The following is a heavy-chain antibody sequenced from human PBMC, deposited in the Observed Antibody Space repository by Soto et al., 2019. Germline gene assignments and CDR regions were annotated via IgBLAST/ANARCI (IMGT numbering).Heavy chain of an antibody. V-gene: IGHV1-18*01. CDR1: GYSFTNYG. CDR3: ARDRGVAPPVAGNTHYYYYMDV. Sequence: QDQLVQSGVEVKKPGASVKVSCKASGYSFTNYGITWVRQAPGQGFEWMGWISAYNGNTNYAQKFQGRVTLTTYASTITAYLELRSLRSDDTAVYYCARDRGVAPPVAGNTHYYYYMDVWGKGTTVTVSS. J-gene: IGHJ6*03. CDR2: ISAYNGNT. D-gene: IGHD6-19*01.